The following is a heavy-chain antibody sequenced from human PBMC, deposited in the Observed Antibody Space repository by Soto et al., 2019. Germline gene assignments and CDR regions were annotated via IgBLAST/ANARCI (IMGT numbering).Heavy chain of an antibody. J-gene: IGHJ3*02. CDR1: GFTFSSYA. Sequence: GGSLRLSCAASGFTFSSYAMSWVRQAPGKGLEWVSAISGSGGSTYYADSVKGRFTISRDNSKNTLYLQMNSLRAEDTAVYYCAKDHADIVVVVAATRGWAFDIWGQGTMVTVSS. V-gene: IGHV3-23*01. D-gene: IGHD2-15*01. CDR3: AKDHADIVVVVAATRGWAFDI. CDR2: ISGSGGST.